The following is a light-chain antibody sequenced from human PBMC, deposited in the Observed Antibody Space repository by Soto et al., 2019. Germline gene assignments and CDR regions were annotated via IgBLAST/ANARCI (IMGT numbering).Light chain of an antibody. Sequence: QSALTQPASVSGSPGQSITISCTGTSSDVGGYNYVSWYQQHPGKAPTVMIYDVSNRPSGVSNRFSGSKSGNTASLTISGLQAEDEADYYCCSYTISSTICVFGTGTKLTVL. CDR2: DVS. V-gene: IGLV2-14*01. CDR3: CSYTISSTICV. CDR1: SSDVGGYNY. J-gene: IGLJ1*01.